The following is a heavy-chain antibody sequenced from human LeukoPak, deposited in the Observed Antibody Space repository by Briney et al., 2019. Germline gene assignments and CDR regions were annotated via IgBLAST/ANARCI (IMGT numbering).Heavy chain of an antibody. CDR2: INHSGST. D-gene: IGHD4-17*01. CDR3: ARGSRYGDYVFDY. Sequence: SETLSLTCAVYGGSFSGYYWSWIRQPPGKGLEWIGEINHSGSTYYNPSLKSRVTISVDTSKNQFSLKLSSVTAADTAVYYCARGSRYGDYVFDYWGQGTLVTVSS. J-gene: IGHJ4*02. CDR1: GGSFSGYY. V-gene: IGHV4-34*09.